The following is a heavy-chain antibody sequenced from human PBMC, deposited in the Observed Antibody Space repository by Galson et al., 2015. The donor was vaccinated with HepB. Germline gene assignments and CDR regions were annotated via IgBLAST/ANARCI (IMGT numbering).Heavy chain of an antibody. CDR2: IYSGGST. V-gene: IGHV3-66*04. Sequence: SLRLFCAASGFTVSSNYMSWVRQAPGKGLEWVSVIYSGGSTYYADSVKGRFTISRDNSKNTLYLQMNSLRAEDTAVYYCASHGYPYYYGSGSYLPLSFDYGGQGTRFTVSS. CDR1: GFTVSSNY. J-gene: IGHJ4*02. CDR3: ASHGYPYYYGSGSYLPLSFDY. D-gene: IGHD3-10*01.